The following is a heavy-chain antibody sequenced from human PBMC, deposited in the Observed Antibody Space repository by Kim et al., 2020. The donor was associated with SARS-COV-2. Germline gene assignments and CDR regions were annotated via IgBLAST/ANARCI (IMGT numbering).Heavy chain of an antibody. Sequence: ASVKVSCKASGYTFTSYAMNWVRQAPGKGLEWMGWINTNTGNPTYAQGFTGRFVFSLDTSVSTAYLQISSLKAEDTAVYYCARGYCSSTSCYGLHYYYYGMDVWGQGTTVTVSS. V-gene: IGHV7-4-1*02. CDR1: GYTFTSYA. D-gene: IGHD2-2*01. CDR3: ARGYCSSTSCYGLHYYYYGMDV. J-gene: IGHJ6*02. CDR2: INTNTGNP.